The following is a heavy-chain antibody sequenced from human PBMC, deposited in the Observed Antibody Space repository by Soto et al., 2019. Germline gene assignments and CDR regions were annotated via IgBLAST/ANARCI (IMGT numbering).Heavy chain of an antibody. CDR3: ARRPDAFDI. J-gene: IGHJ3*02. Sequence: GGSLRLSCAGSGPTFTDFTMTWVRQAPGKGLEWVSAISGDGLSTYYAGSVKGRFTISRDNSKTTLYLQMNSLRAEDTAVYYCARRPDAFDIWGRGTMVTVSS. CDR1: GPTFTDFT. CDR2: ISGDGLST. V-gene: IGHV3-23*01.